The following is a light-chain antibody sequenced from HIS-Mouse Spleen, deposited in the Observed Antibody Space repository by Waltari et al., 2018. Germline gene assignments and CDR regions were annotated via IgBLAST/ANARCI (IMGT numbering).Light chain of an antibody. CDR2: GNS. CDR3: QSYDSSLSGSV. J-gene: IGLJ3*02. V-gene: IGLV1-40*01. CDR1: SSNIGAGYD. Sequence: QSVLTQPPSVSGAPGQRVTISCTGSSSNIGAGYDVHWYQQLPGTAPKLLIYGNSNRPSGVPDRLSGSKSGTSASLAITGLQAEEEADYYCQSYDSSLSGSVFGGGTKLTVL.